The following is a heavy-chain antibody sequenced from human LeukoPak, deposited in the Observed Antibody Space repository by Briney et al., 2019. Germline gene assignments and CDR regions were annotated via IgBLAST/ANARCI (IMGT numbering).Heavy chain of an antibody. CDR1: GYSFTSYG. D-gene: IGHD5-12*01. J-gene: IGHJ4*02. CDR2: ISAYNGNT. CDR3: ARYSGYEYYFDY. V-gene: IGHV1-18*01. Sequence: GGSLKISCEGSGYSFTSYGISWVRQAPGQGLEWMGWISAYNGNTNYAQKLQGRVTMTTDTSTSTAYMELRSLRSDDTAVYYCARYSGYEYYFDYWGQGTLVTVSS.